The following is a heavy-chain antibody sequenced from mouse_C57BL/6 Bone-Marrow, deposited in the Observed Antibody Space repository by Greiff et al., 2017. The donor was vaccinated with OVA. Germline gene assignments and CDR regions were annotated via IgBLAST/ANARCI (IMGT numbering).Heavy chain of an antibody. CDR2: IRNKPNGSTT. Sequence: EVKVVESGGGLVQPGDSLSLSCAASGFTFTTYYMSWVRQPPGKALEWLAFIRNKPNGSTTEYSASVKGRFTISRDNSQSILYLQMNALRAEDSATYYGARYKGRVAVDYFDYWGQGTALTVSS. CDR1: GFTFTTYY. J-gene: IGHJ2*01. V-gene: IGHV7-3*01. D-gene: IGHD1-1*01. CDR3: ARYKGRVAVDYFDY.